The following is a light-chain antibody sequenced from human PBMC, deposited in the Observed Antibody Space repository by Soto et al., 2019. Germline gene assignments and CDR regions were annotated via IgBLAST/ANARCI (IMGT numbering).Light chain of an antibody. V-gene: IGKV3D-15*01. CDR1: QILSSSD. CDR3: QQYNNWPAIT. J-gene: IGKJ5*01. Sequence: ESVLPQSPGTLSLSPGERATLSCRASQILSSSDLAWYQQKPGQAPRLLIYGASTRATGIPATFSGSGSGTQFTLTISSLQSEDFAVYYCQQYNNWPAITFGQGTRLEIK. CDR2: GAS.